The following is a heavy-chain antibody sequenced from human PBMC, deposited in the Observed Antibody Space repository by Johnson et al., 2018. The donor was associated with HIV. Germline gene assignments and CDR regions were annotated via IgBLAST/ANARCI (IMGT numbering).Heavy chain of an antibody. D-gene: IGHD2-15*01. CDR2: INWNGGST. CDR1: GFSFDDYG. Sequence: MQLVESGGGLVQPGGSLRLSCAASGFSFDDYGMSWVRQPPGKGLEWVSGINWNGGSTGYADSVKGRFTISRDNAKNSLYLQMNSLRAEDTALYYCAGGRIGAFDIWGQGTMVTVSS. CDR3: AGGRIGAFDI. J-gene: IGHJ3*02. V-gene: IGHV3-20*04.